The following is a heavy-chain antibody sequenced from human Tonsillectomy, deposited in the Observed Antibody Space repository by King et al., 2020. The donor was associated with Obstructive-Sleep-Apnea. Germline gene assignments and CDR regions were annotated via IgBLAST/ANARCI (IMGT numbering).Heavy chain of an antibody. D-gene: IGHD4-17*01. CDR1: GFTFSSYS. CDR3: ARNYANADYYVPYNWFDP. CDR2: ISSGSGTI. J-gene: IGHJ5*02. Sequence: VQLVESGGGLVQPGGSLRLSCAASGFTFSSYSMNWVRQAPGKGLEWLTYISSGSGTIYYADSVKGRFTVSRDNDNNALYLQMNSLRAEDTAVYYCARNYANADYYVPYNWFDPWGQGTLVTVSS. V-gene: IGHV3-48*04.